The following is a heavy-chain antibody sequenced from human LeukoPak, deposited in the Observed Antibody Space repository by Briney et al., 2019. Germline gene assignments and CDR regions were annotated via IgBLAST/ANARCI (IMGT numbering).Heavy chain of an antibody. Sequence: SETLSLTCTVSGGSINNFYWTWIRQPPGRGLEWIGYIYYSGSTNYNPSLKSRVTISVDTSKNQFSLKLSSVTAADTAVYYCARDWSGKNAFDIWGQGTMVTVSS. CDR2: IYYSGST. D-gene: IGHD3-10*01. V-gene: IGHV4-59*01. CDR1: GGSINNFY. J-gene: IGHJ3*02. CDR3: ARDWSGKNAFDI.